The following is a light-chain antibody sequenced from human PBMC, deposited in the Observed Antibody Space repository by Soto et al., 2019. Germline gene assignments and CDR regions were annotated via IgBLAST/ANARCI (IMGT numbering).Light chain of an antibody. CDR2: GAS. Sequence: EIVLTKSPGTLSLSPGERATLSCRASQSVSSNFLAWYQQKPGQAPRPLIFGASTRATGIPDRFSGSGSGTDFTLTISRLEPEDFAVYYCQQYHNSPYTFGQGTKVDIK. J-gene: IGKJ2*01. CDR1: QSVSSNF. CDR3: QQYHNSPYT. V-gene: IGKV3-20*01.